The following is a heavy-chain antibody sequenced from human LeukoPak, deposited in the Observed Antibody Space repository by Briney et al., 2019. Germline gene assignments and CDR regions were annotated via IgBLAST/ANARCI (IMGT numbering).Heavy chain of an antibody. CDR3: ARDYYDSSGYYYSAY. CDR1: GFTFSSYN. D-gene: IGHD3-22*01. J-gene: IGHJ4*02. V-gene: IGHV3-48*01. Sequence: GGSLRLSCAASGFTFSSYNMNWVRQAPGKGLEWASYISSSGTTIYYADSVMGRFTISRDNAKNSLSLQMNSLRAEDTAVYYCARDYYDSSGYYYSAYWGQGTLVTVSS. CDR2: ISSSGTTI.